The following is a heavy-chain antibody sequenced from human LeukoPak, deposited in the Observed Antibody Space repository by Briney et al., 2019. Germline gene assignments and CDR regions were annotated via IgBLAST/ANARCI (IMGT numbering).Heavy chain of an antibody. J-gene: IGHJ6*02. CDR3: ARASISHYYYGMDV. Sequence: SETLSLTCTVSGGSVSSASYYWSWIRQPPGKGLEWIGYIYYSGSTNYNPSLKSRVTISVDTSKNQFSLKLSSVTAADTAVYYCARASISHYYYGMDVWGQGTTVTVSS. D-gene: IGHD6-6*01. CDR2: IYYSGST. V-gene: IGHV4-61*01. CDR1: GGSVSSASYY.